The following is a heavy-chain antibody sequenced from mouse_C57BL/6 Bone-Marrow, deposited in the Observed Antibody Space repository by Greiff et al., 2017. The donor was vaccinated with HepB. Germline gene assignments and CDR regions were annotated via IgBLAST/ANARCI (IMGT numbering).Heavy chain of an antibody. Sequence: EVKLVESGPELVKPGASVKMSCKASGYTFTDYNMHWVKQSHGKSLEWIGYINPNNGGTSYNQKFKGKATLTVNKSSSTAYMELRSLTSEDSAVYYCAREWDDYLYYFDYWGQGTTLTVSS. CDR1: GYTFTDYN. CDR2: INPNNGGT. D-gene: IGHD2-4*01. J-gene: IGHJ2*01. V-gene: IGHV1-22*01. CDR3: AREWDDYLYYFDY.